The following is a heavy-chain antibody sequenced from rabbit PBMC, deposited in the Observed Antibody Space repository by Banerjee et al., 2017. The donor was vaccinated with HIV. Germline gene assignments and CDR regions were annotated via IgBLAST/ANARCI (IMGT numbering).Heavy chain of an antibody. J-gene: IGHJ4*01. D-gene: IGHD8-1*01. CDR1: GFSFSNKNV. Sequence: QEQLVEYGGDLVKLGASLTLTCKASGFSFSNKNVMCWVRQAPGKGLDWIACINTSSGNTVYANWAKGRLTISKTSSTTVPLQMTSLTAADTATYFCARDPNYDDISYYNVWGPGTLVTVS. CDR2: INTSSGNT. V-gene: IGHV1S45*01. CDR3: ARDPNYDDISYYNV.